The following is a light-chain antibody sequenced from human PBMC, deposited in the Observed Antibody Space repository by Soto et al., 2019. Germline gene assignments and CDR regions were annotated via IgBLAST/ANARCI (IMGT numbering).Light chain of an antibody. V-gene: IGKV1-33*01. CDR3: QQHENPPIT. J-gene: IGKJ5*01. CDR2: DAS. CDR1: QDIRHF. Sequence: DIQMTQSPSSLSASVGDRVTISGQASQDIRHFLSWYLQRPGKAPKLLIFDASSLVTGVPSRFSGSGSGTDFTFTISSLQPEYIGTYYCQQHENPPITFGQGTRLQIK.